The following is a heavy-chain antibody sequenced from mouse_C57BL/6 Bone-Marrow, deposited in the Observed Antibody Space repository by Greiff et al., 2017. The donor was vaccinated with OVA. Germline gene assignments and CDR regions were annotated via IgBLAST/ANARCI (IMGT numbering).Heavy chain of an antibody. J-gene: IGHJ2*01. Sequence: QVQLQQPGAELVRPGTSVKLSCKASGYTFTSYWMHWVKQRPGQGLEWIGVIDPSDSYTNYNQKFKGKATLTVDTSSSTAYMQLSSLTSEDSAVYYCAREGYYYGSRGYFWGQGTTLTVSS. CDR3: AREGYYYGSRGYF. CDR2: IDPSDSYT. CDR1: GYTFTSYW. V-gene: IGHV1-59*01. D-gene: IGHD1-1*01.